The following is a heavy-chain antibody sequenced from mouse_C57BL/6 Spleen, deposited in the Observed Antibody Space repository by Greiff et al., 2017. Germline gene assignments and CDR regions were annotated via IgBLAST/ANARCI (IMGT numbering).Heavy chain of an antibody. CDR3: ARYYDYDVGFAY. CDR1: GYTFTSYT. CDR2: INPSSGYT. J-gene: IGHJ3*01. D-gene: IGHD2-4*01. Sequence: VKLMESGAELARPGASVKMSCKASGYTFTSYTMHWVKQRPGQGLEWIGYINPSSGYTKYNQKFKDKATLTADKSSSTAYMQLSSLTSEDSAVDYGARYYDYDVGFAYWGQGTLVTVSA. V-gene: IGHV1-4*01.